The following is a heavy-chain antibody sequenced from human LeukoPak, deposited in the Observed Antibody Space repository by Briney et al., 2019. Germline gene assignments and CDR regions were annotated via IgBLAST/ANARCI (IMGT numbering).Heavy chain of an antibody. Sequence: GGSLRLSCAASGFTFSNAWMRWVRQAPGKALEWVGRIKSKTDGGTTDYAAAVKGRFTISRNDSKNTLYLQMNSLKTEDKAVYYCTTGTLWFEYWGQGTLVTVSS. J-gene: IGHJ5*01. CDR2: IKSKTDGGTT. V-gene: IGHV3-15*01. D-gene: IGHD1-1*01. CDR1: GFTFSNAW. CDR3: TTGTLWFEY.